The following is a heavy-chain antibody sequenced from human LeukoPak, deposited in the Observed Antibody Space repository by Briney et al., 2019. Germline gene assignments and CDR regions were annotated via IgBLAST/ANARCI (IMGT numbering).Heavy chain of an antibody. Sequence: PGGSLRLSCATSGFTFNSYWMHWVRQAPGKGLEWVSCLSGGGDNTYYADSVKGRFTISRDNSKNTLYLQMNSLRAEDTAVYYCAKSGLNRFDYWGQGTLVTVSS. V-gene: IGHV3-23*01. CDR3: AKSGLNRFDY. CDR1: GFTFNSYW. D-gene: IGHD2-15*01. J-gene: IGHJ4*02. CDR2: LSGGGDNT.